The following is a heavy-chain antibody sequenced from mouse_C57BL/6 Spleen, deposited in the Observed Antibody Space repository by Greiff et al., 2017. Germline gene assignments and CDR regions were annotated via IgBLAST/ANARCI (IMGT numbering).Heavy chain of an antibody. CDR1: GYTFTSYW. D-gene: IGHD1-1*01. Sequence: VQLQQPGAELVMPGASVTLSCKASGYTFTSYWMHWVKQRPGQGLEWIGEIDPSDSYTNYNQKFKGKSTLTVDKSSSTAYMQLSSLTSEDSAVYYCARGGHYYGSSYYFDYWGQGTTLTVSS. CDR2: IDPSDSYT. V-gene: IGHV1-69*01. J-gene: IGHJ2*01. CDR3: ARGGHYYGSSYYFDY.